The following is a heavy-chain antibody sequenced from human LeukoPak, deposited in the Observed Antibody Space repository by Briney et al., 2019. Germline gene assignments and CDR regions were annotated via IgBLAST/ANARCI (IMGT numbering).Heavy chain of an antibody. CDR3: ATGVTRVAAAGEEYFQH. Sequence: ASVKVSCKASGYTLTSYFIHWVRQAPGKGLEWVGNFDPGDGERIYAQKFQGRVTMTEDTSTDTAYMELSSLRSEDTAVYYCATGVTRVAAAGEEYFQHWGQGTLVTVTS. CDR2: FDPGDGER. D-gene: IGHD6-13*01. CDR1: GYTLTSYF. V-gene: IGHV1-24*01. J-gene: IGHJ1*01.